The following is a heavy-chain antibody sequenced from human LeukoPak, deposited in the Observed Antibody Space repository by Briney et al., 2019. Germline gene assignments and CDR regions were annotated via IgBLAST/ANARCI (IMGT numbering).Heavy chain of an antibody. CDR1: RGSITRNY. CDR2: IYTRGST. Sequence: PETLSLTPTLSRGSITRNYWSWIPHPARKRRESIGRIYTRGSTNYNRALKSRVPMSVDTSKNQFSLKLSSVTAADTAVYYCAGRALVAVPAARGSRVPDPWGQGTLVTVSS. V-gene: IGHV4-4*07. D-gene: IGHD2-2*01. J-gene: IGHJ5*02. CDR3: AGRALVAVPAARGSRVPDP.